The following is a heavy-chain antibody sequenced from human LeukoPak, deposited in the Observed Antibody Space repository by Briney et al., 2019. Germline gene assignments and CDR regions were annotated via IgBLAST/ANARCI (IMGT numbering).Heavy chain of an antibody. CDR2: ISRSGSTI. CDR3: AKASAMIVVVSKHFDY. CDR1: GFTFSSYE. Sequence: GGSLRLSCAASGFTFSSYEMIWVRQAPGKGLEGVSYISRSGSTIYYADSVKGRFTISRDNSKNTLYLQMNSLRAEDTAVYYCAKASAMIVVVSKHFDYWGQRTLVTVSS. D-gene: IGHD3-22*01. V-gene: IGHV3-48*03. J-gene: IGHJ4*02.